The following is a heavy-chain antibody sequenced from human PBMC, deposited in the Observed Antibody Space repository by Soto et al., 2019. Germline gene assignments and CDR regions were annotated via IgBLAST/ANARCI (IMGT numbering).Heavy chain of an antibody. Sequence: ASVKVSCKASGYTFTSYYMHWVRQAPGQGLEWMGIINPSGGSTSYAQKFQGRVTMTRDTSTSTVYMELSSLRSEDTAVYYCARDRESIAARRGYYYYYMDVWGKGTTVTVSS. J-gene: IGHJ6*03. CDR1: GYTFTSYY. CDR3: ARDRESIAARRGYYYYYMDV. CDR2: INPSGGST. D-gene: IGHD6-6*01. V-gene: IGHV1-46*03.